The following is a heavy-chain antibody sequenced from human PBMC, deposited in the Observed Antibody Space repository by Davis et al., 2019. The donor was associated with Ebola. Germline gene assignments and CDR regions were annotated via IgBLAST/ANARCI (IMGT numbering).Heavy chain of an antibody. J-gene: IGHJ4*02. V-gene: IGHV3-48*02. CDR3: ATEATMVY. CDR1: GFNFSPYA. CDR2: ISSNSDTI. D-gene: IGHD4/OR15-4a*01. Sequence: GGSLRLSCAVSGFNFSPYAMTWVRQAPGKGLEWLAYISSNSDTIYYADSVRGRFTISRDNDKNSVLLEMDRMTHDDAGVYYCATEATMVYWGQGVLVTVSS.